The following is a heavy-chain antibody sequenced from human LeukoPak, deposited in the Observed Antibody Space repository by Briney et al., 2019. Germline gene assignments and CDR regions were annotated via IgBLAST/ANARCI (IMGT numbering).Heavy chain of an antibody. CDR3: ARDQAGSPNYCFDP. Sequence: SETLSLICTVSGGSVSSGSYYWNWIRQPPGKGLEWIGCIYYSRITNYNPSLKSRVTISVHTSKNQFSLKLSSVTAADTAVYYCARDQAGSPNYCFDPWGQGTLVTVSS. D-gene: IGHD1-26*01. CDR2: IYYSRIT. V-gene: IGHV4-61*01. J-gene: IGHJ5*02. CDR1: GGSVSSGSYY.